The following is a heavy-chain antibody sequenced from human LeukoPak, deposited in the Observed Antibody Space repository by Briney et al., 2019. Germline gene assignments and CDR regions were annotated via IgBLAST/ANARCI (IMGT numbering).Heavy chain of an antibody. V-gene: IGHV3-20*04. D-gene: IGHD2-2*01. J-gene: IGHJ4*02. CDR2: TNWNGGST. CDR3: ARLHCSSTSCPADY. Sequence: GGSLRLSCAASGFTFDDYGMSWVRQAPGKGLEWVSGTNWNGGSTGYADSVKGRFTISRDNAKNSLYLQMNSLRAEDTALYYCARLHCSSTSCPADYWGQGTLVTVSS. CDR1: GFTFDDYG.